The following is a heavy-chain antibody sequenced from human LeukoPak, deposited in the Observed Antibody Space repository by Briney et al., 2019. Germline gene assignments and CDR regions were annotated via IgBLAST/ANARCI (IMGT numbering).Heavy chain of an antibody. D-gene: IGHD6-13*01. CDR1: GYSFTSYW. CDR2: IYPGDSDT. V-gene: IGHV5-51*01. CDR3: ARQGSAAGMGNWFDP. Sequence: GESLKISFKGSGYSFTSYWIGWVRQMPGKGLEWMGIIYPGDSDTRYSPSFQGQVTISADKSISTAYLQWSSLKASGTAMYYCARQGSAAGMGNWFDPWGQGTLVTVSS. J-gene: IGHJ5*02.